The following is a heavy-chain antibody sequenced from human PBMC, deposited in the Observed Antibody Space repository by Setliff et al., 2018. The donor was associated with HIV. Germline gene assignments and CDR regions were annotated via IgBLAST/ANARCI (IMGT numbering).Heavy chain of an antibody. Sequence: SVKVSCKASGGTFSSYVISWVRQAPGQGPGWMGGIIPMYGVTNYAQKFQGRVTITTDESTSTAYMELSSLRSEETAVYYCALPYCSGGNCWSSASLPPAGWFDPWGQGTLVTVSS. CDR2: IIPMYGVT. V-gene: IGHV1-69*05. CDR3: ALPYCSGGNCWSSASLPPAGWFDP. D-gene: IGHD2-15*01. J-gene: IGHJ5*02. CDR1: GGTFSSYV.